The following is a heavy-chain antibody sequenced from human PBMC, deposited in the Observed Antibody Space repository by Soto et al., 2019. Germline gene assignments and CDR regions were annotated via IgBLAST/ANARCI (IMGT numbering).Heavy chain of an antibody. CDR2: ISSSSSTI. CDR1: GFTFSSYS. D-gene: IGHD3-22*01. Sequence: GGSLRLSCAASGFTFSSYSMNWVRQAPGKGLEWVSYISSSSSTIYYADSVKGRFTISGDNAKNSLYLQMNSLRDEDTAVYYCAREPKRSYDSSAVTFDYWGQGTLVTVSS. CDR3: AREPKRSYDSSAVTFDY. J-gene: IGHJ4*02. V-gene: IGHV3-48*02.